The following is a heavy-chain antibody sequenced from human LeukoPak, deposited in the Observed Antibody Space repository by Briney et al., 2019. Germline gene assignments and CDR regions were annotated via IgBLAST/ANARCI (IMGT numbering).Heavy chain of an antibody. CDR2: IKQDGSEK. CDR1: GFTFSSYW. V-gene: IGHV3-7*03. D-gene: IGHD2-21*02. Sequence: GGSLRLSCAASGFTFSSYWMSWVRQAPGKGLEWVANIKQDGSEKYYVDSVKGRFTISRDNSKNTLYLQMNSLRAEDTALYYCAKVAHGGDRFDSWGQGTLVTVSS. J-gene: IGHJ5*01. CDR3: AKVAHGGDRFDS.